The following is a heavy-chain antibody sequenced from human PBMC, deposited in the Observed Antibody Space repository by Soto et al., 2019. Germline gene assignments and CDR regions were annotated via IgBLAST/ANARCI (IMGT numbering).Heavy chain of an antibody. V-gene: IGHV1-69*13. CDR3: ASALLIRVGATSSDYGIDV. CDR2: IIPIFGTA. D-gene: IGHD1-26*01. Sequence: SVKVSCKASGGTFSSYAISWVRQAPGQGLEWMGGIIPIFGTANYAQKFQGRVTITADESTSTAYMELSSLRSEDTAVYYCASALLIRVGATSSDYGIDVWGQGTTATVSS. CDR1: GGTFSSYA. J-gene: IGHJ6*02.